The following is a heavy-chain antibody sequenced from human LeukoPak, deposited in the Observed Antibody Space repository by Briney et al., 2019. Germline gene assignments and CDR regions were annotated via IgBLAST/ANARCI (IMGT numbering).Heavy chain of an antibody. CDR3: AKDFYDSSGSRYDY. Sequence: GGSLRLSCAASGFTFSSYAMSWVRQAPGKGLEWVSGISGSGDNTYYADSVKGRFTISRDNSKNTLYVQVNSLRAEDTAVYYCAKDFYDSSGSRYDYWGQGTLVTVSS. CDR2: ISGSGDNT. D-gene: IGHD3-22*01. J-gene: IGHJ4*02. V-gene: IGHV3-23*01. CDR1: GFTFSSYA.